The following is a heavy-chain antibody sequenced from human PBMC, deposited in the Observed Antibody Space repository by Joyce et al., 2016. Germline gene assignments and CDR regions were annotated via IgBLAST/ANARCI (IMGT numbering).Heavy chain of an antibody. CDR1: GGSFSTYS. CDR3: ARRSAVTTKMYFDY. D-gene: IGHD4-17*01. V-gene: IGHV1-69*01. CDR2: IIPSFVTA. Sequence: QVQLVQSGAAVKKPGSSVKVSCKASGGSFSTYSINWVRQGPGQGLEWMGGIIPSFVTANYAQKFQGRVTITADESTSTAYMEVSSLSSDDTAVYYCARRSAVTTKMYFDYWGQGTLVTVSS. J-gene: IGHJ4*02.